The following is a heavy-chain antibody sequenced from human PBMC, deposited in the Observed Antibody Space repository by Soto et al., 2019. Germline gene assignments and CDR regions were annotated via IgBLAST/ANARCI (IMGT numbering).Heavy chain of an antibody. D-gene: IGHD3-10*01. CDR2: ISSSGSTI. CDR1: GFTFSSYE. J-gene: IGHJ4*02. V-gene: IGHV3-48*03. Sequence: GGSLRLSCAASGFTFSSYEMNWVRQAPGKGLEWVSYISSSGSTIYYADSVKGRFTISRDNAKNSLYLQMNSLRAEDTAVYYCATKSQWILWFGESPFDYWGQGTLVTVS. CDR3: ATKSQWILWFGESPFDY.